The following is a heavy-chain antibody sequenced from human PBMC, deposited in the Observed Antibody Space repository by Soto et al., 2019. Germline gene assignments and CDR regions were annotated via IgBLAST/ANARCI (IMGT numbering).Heavy chain of an antibody. CDR2: INHSGST. V-gene: IGHV4-34*01. D-gene: IGHD6-19*01. J-gene: IGHJ5*02. CDR3: ARGSPEWLVRNWFDP. CDR1: GGSFSGYY. Sequence: QVQLQQWGAGRLKPSETLSLTCAVYGGSFSGYYWSWIRQPPGKGLEWIGEINHSGSTNYNPSLKSRVTISVDTSKNQFSLKLSSVTAADTAVYYCARGSPEWLVRNWFDPWGQGTLVTVSS.